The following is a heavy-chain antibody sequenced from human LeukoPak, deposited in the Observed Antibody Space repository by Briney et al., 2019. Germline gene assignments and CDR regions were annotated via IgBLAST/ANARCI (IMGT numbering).Heavy chain of an antibody. CDR2: INHSGST. CDR3: ARVHLQFCSSTSCYGNNWFDP. V-gene: IGHV4-34*01. J-gene: IGHJ5*02. D-gene: IGHD2-2*01. Sequence: SETLSLTCAVYGGSFSGYYWSWIRQPPGKGLEWIGEINHSGSTNYNPSLKSRVTISVDTSKNQFSLKLSSVTAADTAVYYCARVHLQFCSSTSCYGNNWFDPWGQGTLVTVSS. CDR1: GGSFSGYY.